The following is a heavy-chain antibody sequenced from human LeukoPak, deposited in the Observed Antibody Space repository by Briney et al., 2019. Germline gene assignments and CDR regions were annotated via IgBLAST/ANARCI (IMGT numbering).Heavy chain of an antibody. CDR3: ARDTGDSSGWDFDY. Sequence: GGSLRLSCAASGFTFSSYAMSWVRQAPGKGLEWVSAISGSGGSTYYADSVKGRFTISRDNSKNTLYLQMNSLRAEDTAVYYCARDTGDSSGWDFDYWGQGTLVTVSS. V-gene: IGHV3-23*01. CDR1: GFTFSSYA. CDR2: ISGSGGST. D-gene: IGHD3-22*01. J-gene: IGHJ4*02.